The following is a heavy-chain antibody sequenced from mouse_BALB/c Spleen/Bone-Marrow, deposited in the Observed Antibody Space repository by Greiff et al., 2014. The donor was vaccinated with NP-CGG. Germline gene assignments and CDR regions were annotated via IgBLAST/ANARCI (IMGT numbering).Heavy chain of an antibody. D-gene: IGHD2-14*01. CDR2: IDPENGDT. Sequence: EVQLQQSGAELVRSGASVKLSCTASGFNIKDYYMHWVKQRPEQGLEWIGWIDPENGDTEYAPKCQGKATMTADTSSNTAYLQLSSLTSEDTAVYYCNRYDWYFDVWGAGTTVTVSS. CDR3: NRYDWYFDV. CDR1: GFNIKDYY. V-gene: IGHV14-4*02. J-gene: IGHJ1*01.